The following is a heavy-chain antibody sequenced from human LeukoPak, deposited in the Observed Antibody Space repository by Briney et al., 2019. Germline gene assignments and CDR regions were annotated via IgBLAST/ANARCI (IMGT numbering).Heavy chain of an antibody. Sequence: GGSLRLSCVASGSTFSTYNMNWVRQAPGRGLEWVSAISGSAARTFYADSVKGRFTISRDNSKNTLSLQMNSLRAEDTAVYYCAKRGPGSPESGKYYFDYWGQGTLVTVSS. V-gene: IGHV3-23*01. CDR3: AKRGPGSPESGKYYFDY. CDR1: GSTFSTYN. J-gene: IGHJ4*02. D-gene: IGHD3-10*01. CDR2: ISGSAART.